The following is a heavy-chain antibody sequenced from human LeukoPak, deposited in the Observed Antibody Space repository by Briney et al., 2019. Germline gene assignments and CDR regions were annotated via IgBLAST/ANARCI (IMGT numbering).Heavy chain of an antibody. CDR2: ISAYNGNT. D-gene: IGHD1-20*01. V-gene: IGHV1-18*01. CDR3: ARYNWKAGMYYMDV. J-gene: IGHJ6*03. CDR1: GYTFTSYG. Sequence: ASVKVSCKASGYTFTSYGISWVRQAPGQGLEWMGWISAYNGNTNYAQKLQGRVTMTTDTSTSTAYMELRSLRSDDTAVYYCARYNWKAGMYYMDVWGKGTTVTVSS.